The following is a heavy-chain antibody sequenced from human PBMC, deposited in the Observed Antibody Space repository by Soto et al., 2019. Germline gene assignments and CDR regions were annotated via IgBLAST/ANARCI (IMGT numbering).Heavy chain of an antibody. J-gene: IGHJ4*02. CDR2: IYYSGST. CDR1: GGSISSYY. D-gene: IGHD2-8*01. CDR3: ASTYCTNGVCLDHAFDY. Sequence: SETLSLTCTVSGGSISSYYWSWIRQPPGKGLEWIGYIYYSGSTNYNPSLKSRVTISVDTSKNQFSLKLSSVTAADTAVYYCASTYCTNGVCLDHAFDYWGQGTLVTVFS. V-gene: IGHV4-59*01.